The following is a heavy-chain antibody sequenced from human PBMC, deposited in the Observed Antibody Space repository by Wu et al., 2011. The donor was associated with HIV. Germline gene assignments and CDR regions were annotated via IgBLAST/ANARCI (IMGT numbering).Heavy chain of an antibody. J-gene: IGHJ4*02. CDR2: ISVNSGDT. Sequence: PGASVKVSCKASGYTLTSYGISWVRQAPGQGLEWLGWISVNSGDTNYAQRLQGRVTMTTDTSTSTAYMELRSLRSDDTAVYYCARDLYYDSSGYNAHFDYWGQGTLVTVSS. V-gene: IGHV1-18*01. D-gene: IGHD3-22*01. CDR3: ARDLYYDSSGYNAHFDY. CDR1: GYTLTSYG.